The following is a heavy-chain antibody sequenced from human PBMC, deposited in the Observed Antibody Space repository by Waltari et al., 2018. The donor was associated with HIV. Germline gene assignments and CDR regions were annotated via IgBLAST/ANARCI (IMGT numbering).Heavy chain of an antibody. J-gene: IGHJ4*02. CDR2: IYTSGST. D-gene: IGHD4-17*01. CDR1: GGSISSGSYY. CDR3: ARGGTVTTGFDY. V-gene: IGHV4-61*02. Sequence: QVQLQESGPGLVKPSQTLSLTCTVSGGSISSGSYYWSWIRQPAGKGLEWIGRIYTSGSTNYNPSLKSRVTISVDTSKNQFSLKLSSVTAADTAVYYCARGGTVTTGFDYWGQGTLVTVSS.